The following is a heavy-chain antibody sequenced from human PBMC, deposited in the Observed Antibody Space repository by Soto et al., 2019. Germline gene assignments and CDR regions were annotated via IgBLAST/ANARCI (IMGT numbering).Heavy chain of an antibody. V-gene: IGHV3-30*18. D-gene: IGHD6-13*01. CDR1: GFTFSTYG. Sequence: LRLSCAASGFTFSTYGMHWVRQAPGKGLEWVAAMSYDGTKEYYVDSVKGRFTISRDNSRNTLFLQLNSLRAEDTAVYYCAKEYGSTWIDHWGQGTLVTVSS. J-gene: IGHJ4*02. CDR2: MSYDGTKE. CDR3: AKEYGSTWIDH.